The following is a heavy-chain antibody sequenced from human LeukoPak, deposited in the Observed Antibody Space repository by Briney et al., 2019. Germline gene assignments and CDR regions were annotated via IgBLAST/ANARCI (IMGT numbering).Heavy chain of an antibody. Sequence: GGSLRLSCAASGFSFSSYNMNWVRQAPGKGLEWVSSITTSSRYIYYSDLVKGRFTISRDNAKNSLFLQMNSRRAEGTAVYYCAKDGRGSTVYWGQGTLVTVSS. CDR3: AKDGRGSTVY. CDR1: GFSFSSYN. CDR2: ITTSSRYI. J-gene: IGHJ4*02. D-gene: IGHD2-21*02. V-gene: IGHV3-21*04.